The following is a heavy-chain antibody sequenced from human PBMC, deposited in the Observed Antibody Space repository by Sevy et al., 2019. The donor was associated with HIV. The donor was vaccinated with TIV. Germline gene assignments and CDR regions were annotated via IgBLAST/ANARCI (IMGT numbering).Heavy chain of an antibody. V-gene: IGHV1-46*01. Sequence: ASVKVSCKASGYTFTSYYMHWVRQAPGQGLEWMGLINPSGGGTSYAQKFQGRVTMTRDTSTSTVYMELSSLRSEDTAVYYCARGHTVIGSSWYGAFDIWGQGTMVTVSS. CDR1: GYTFTSYY. J-gene: IGHJ3*02. D-gene: IGHD6-13*01. CDR3: ARGHTVIGSSWYGAFDI. CDR2: INPSGGGT.